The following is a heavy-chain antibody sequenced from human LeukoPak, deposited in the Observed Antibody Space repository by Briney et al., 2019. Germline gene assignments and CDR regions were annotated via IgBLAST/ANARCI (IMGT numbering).Heavy chain of an antibody. Sequence: PGRSPRLSCAASGFTFSNYAMHWVRQAPGKGLEWVAVISFDGTNKYYANSVQGRFTISRDNSKNTLYLQMNSLGAEDTALYYCARDMYDNGWSSFDYWGQGTLVTVSS. J-gene: IGHJ4*02. D-gene: IGHD3-10*01. CDR3: ARDMYDNGWSSFDY. CDR2: ISFDGTNK. CDR1: GFTFSNYA. V-gene: IGHV3-30-3*01.